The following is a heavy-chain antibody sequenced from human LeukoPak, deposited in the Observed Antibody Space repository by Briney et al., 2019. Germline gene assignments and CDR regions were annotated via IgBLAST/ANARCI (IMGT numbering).Heavy chain of an antibody. CDR1: GITFSSYS. D-gene: IGHD6-19*01. J-gene: IGHJ4*02. CDR3: ATSYSSGCNLFDY. CDR2: ISSSSTTI. V-gene: IGHV3-48*02. Sequence: PGGSLRLSCAASGITFSSYSINWVRQAPGKGLEWVSYISSSSTTIYYADSVKGRFTISRDNAKNSLFLQMNSLRDEDTAVYYCATSYSSGCNLFDYWGQGTLVTVSS.